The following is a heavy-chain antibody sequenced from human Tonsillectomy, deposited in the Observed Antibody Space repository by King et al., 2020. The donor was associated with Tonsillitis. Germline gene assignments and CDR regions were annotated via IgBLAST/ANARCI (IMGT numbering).Heavy chain of an antibody. V-gene: IGHV4-31*03. CDR1: GGPISSGGYY. CDR3: AKGLFSSTSADAFAI. J-gene: IGHJ3*02. D-gene: IGHD2-2*01. CDR2: IYYSGST. Sequence: VQLQESGPGLVKPSQTLSLTCKVSGGPISSGGYYWSWIRQHPGKGLEWIGYIYYSGSTYYNPSLKSRVTISVDKSKNHFSLKLSSVTAADTAVYYCAKGLFSSTSADAFAIWGQGTLVAVPS.